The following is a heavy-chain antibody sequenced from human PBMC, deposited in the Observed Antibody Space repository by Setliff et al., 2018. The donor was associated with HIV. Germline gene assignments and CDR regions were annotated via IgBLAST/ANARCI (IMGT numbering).Heavy chain of an antibody. J-gene: IGHJ4*02. CDR1: GGTFSNYG. Sequence: AVKVSCKASGGTFSNYGISWVRQAPGQGLEWMGGIIPIFGKTNHAQNFQGRVTITADESTNTAHMELNSLRSIDTAMYYCATVFYYNSESYSLDYWGQGMLVTVSS. CDR3: ATVFYYNSESYSLDY. D-gene: IGHD3-10*01. V-gene: IGHV1-69*13. CDR2: IIPIFGKT.